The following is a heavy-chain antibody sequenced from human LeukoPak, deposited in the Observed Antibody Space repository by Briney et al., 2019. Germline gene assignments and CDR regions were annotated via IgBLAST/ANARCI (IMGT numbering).Heavy chain of an antibody. CDR2: ISAYNGNT. J-gene: IGHJ6*03. CDR1: GYTFTSYG. CDR3: AREGTTMVRGVMGGYYYYMDV. D-gene: IGHD3-10*01. Sequence: ASVKVSCKASGYTFTSYGISWVRQAPGQGLEWMGWISAYNGNTNYAQKLQGRVTMTTDTSTSTAYMELRSLRSDDTAVYYCAREGTTMVRGVMGGYYYYMDVWGKGTTVTISS. V-gene: IGHV1-18*01.